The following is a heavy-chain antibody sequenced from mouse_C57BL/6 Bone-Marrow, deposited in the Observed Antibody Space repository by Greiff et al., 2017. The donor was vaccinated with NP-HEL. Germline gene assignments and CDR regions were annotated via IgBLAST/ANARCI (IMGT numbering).Heavy chain of an antibody. CDR2: IHPYSGST. Sequence: QVQLQQSGAELVKPGASVKLSCKASGYTFTSYWLHWVKRRPGQGLEWIGMIHPYSGSTNYNEKFTGKATLTVDKSSSIDSMQLNILASEDSAVYYCASPIHYWGQGTTLTVSS. J-gene: IGHJ2*01. V-gene: IGHV1-64*01. CDR1: GYTFTSYW. CDR3: ASPIHY.